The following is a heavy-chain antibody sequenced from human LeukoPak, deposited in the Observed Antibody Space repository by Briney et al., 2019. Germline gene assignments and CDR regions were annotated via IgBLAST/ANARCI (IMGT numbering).Heavy chain of an antibody. V-gene: IGHV4-59*08. CDR1: GGSISSYY. CDR2: IYYSGGT. D-gene: IGHD6-19*01. J-gene: IGHJ4*02. CDR3: ARHSSGWYLDDY. Sequence: PSETLSLTCTVSGGSISSYYWSSIRQPPGKGLEWIGYIYYSGGTNYNPSLKSRVTISVDTSKNQFSLKLSSVTAADTAVYYCARHSSGWYLDDYWGQGTLVTVSS.